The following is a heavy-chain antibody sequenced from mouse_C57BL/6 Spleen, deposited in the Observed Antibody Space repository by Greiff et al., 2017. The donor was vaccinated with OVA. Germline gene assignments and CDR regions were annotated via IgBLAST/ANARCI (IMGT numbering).Heavy chain of an antibody. CDR1: GYTFTSYG. D-gene: IGHD2-4*01. CDR2: IYPRSGNT. J-gene: IGHJ1*03. V-gene: IGHV1-81*01. Sequence: QVQLKQSGAELARPGASVKLSCKASGYTFTSYGISWVKQRTGQGLEWIGEIYPRSGNTYYNEKFKGKATLTADKSSSTAYMELRSLTSEDSAVYFCARKGVGLEGYFDVWGTGTTVTVSS. CDR3: ARKGVGLEGYFDV.